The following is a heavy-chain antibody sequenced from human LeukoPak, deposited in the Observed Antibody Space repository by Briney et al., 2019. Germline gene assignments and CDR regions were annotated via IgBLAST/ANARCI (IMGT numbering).Heavy chain of an antibody. CDR2: IYTSGST. V-gene: IGHV4-4*07. CDR1: GGSISSYY. CDR3: ARAGEIAAAGTGCWFDP. D-gene: IGHD6-13*01. J-gene: IGHJ5*02. Sequence: SETLSLTCTVSGGSISSYYWSWIRQPAGKGLEWIGRIYTSGSTNYNPSLKSRVTMSVDTSKNQFSLKLSSVTAADTAVYYCARAGEIAAAGTGCWFDPWGQGTLVTVSS.